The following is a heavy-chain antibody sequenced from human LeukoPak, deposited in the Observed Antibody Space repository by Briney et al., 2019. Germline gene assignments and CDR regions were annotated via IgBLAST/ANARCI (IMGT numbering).Heavy chain of an antibody. CDR1: GFTFSSYA. V-gene: IGHV3-30-3*01. CDR3: ARETYYDPTQFDY. Sequence: GGSLRLSCAASGFTFSSYAMHWVRQAPGKGLEWVAVMSYDGTVKYYADSVKGRFTISRDNSKNTLYLQMNSLRAEDTAVYYCARETYYDPTQFDYWGQGTLVTVPS. D-gene: IGHD3-22*01. J-gene: IGHJ4*02. CDR2: MSYDGTVK.